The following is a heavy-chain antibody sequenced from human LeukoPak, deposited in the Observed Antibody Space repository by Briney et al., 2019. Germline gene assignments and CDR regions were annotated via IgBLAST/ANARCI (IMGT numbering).Heavy chain of an antibody. CDR2: IYYSGST. J-gene: IGHJ5*02. CDR1: GVSISSGDYY. D-gene: IGHD3-22*01. V-gene: IGHV4-30-4*08. Sequence: PSQTLSLTCTVSGVSISSGDYYWSWIRQPPGKGLEWIGYIYYSGSTYYNPSLKSRVTISVDTSKNQFSLKLSSVTAADTAVYYCARDHYDSSGYHNWFDPWGQGTLVTVSS. CDR3: ARDHYDSSGYHNWFDP.